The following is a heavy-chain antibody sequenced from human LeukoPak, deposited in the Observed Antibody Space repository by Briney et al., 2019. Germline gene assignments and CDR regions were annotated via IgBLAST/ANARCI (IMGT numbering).Heavy chain of an antibody. CDR2: IRYDGITK. Sequence: PGGSLRLSCAASGFIFSDYGMHWVRQAPGKGLEWVTFIRYDGITKYRADSVKGRFTISRDNPKNTVYLQMNSLRVEDTAIYYCAKDFRGYMDVWGKGTTVTVSS. V-gene: IGHV3-30*02. J-gene: IGHJ6*03. CDR3: AKDFRGYMDV. CDR1: GFIFSDYG.